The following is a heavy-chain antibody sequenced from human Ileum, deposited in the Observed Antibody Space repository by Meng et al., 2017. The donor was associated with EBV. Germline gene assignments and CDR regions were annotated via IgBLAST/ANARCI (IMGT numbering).Heavy chain of an antibody. CDR3: ARVERGVKFDK. J-gene: IGHJ4*01. V-gene: IGHV1-3*01. CDR2: MNADNGNT. CDR1: GYTFANYA. Sequence: QVQPLRSGAEVRMPGPSVKLSFKASGYTFANYAIHWVRQAPGQRPGWMGWMNADNGNTKYSQKFQGRVTSTRNTPASTVYMDVRSLRSEDTAVYFCARVERGVKFDKWGQGTLVTVSS. D-gene: IGHD2-21*01.